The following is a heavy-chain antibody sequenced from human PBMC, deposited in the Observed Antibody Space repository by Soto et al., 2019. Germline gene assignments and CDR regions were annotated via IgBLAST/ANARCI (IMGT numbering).Heavy chain of an antibody. V-gene: IGHV3-21*06. CDR1: GFTFSTYA. Sequence: GVSLRLSCAASGFTFSTYAMNWVRQAPGKGLEWVSSISSTTNYIYYGDSMKGRFTISRDNAKNSLYLEMNSLRAEDTAVYYCARESEDLTSNFDYWGQGTMVAVSS. J-gene: IGHJ4*02. CDR3: ARESEDLTSNFDY. CDR2: ISSTTNYI.